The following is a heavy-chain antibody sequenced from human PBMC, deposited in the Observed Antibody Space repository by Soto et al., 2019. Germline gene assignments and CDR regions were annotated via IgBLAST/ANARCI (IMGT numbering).Heavy chain of an antibody. CDR1: GYIFTTYG. Sequence: QIQLVQFGGEVARPGASVTVSCEASGYIFTTYGLSWVRQTPAHGLEWMGWISADSGYTQYAQFFQGRVTMTRDTSRNNGYMTLRDLTSDDTGIYYCARDRPPGSLDGMDAGGQGTALTVSS. CDR2: ISADSGYT. J-gene: IGHJ6*02. CDR3: ARDRPPGSLDGMDA. V-gene: IGHV1-18*01.